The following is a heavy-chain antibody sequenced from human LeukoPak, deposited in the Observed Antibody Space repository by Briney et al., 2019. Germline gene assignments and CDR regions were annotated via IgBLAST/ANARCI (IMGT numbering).Heavy chain of an antibody. J-gene: IGHJ4*02. CDR3: AKDIRGSSWYYFDY. D-gene: IGHD6-13*01. V-gene: IGHV3-23*01. CDR2: LSGSGGST. Sequence: GGSLRLSCAASGFTFSSYAMSWVREAPGKGLEWVSALSGSGGSTYYADSVKGRFTISRDNSKNTLYLQMNSLRGEDTAVYYCAKDIRGSSWYYFDYWGQGTLVTVSS. CDR1: GFTFSSYA.